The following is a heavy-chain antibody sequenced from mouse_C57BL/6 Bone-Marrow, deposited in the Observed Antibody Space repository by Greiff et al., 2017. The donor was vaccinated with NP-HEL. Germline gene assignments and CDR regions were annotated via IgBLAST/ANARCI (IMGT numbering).Heavy chain of an antibody. CDR1: GYSITSGYY. J-gene: IGHJ2*01. D-gene: IGHD6-2*01. V-gene: IGHV3-6*01. CDR3: ARDLWGSDY. CDR2: ISYDGSN. Sequence: EVKLQESGPGLVKPSQSLSLTCSVTGYSITSGYYWNWIRQFPGNKLEWMGYISYDGSNNYNPSLKNRISITRDTSKNQFFLKLNSVTTEDTATYYCARDLWGSDYWGQGTTLTVSS.